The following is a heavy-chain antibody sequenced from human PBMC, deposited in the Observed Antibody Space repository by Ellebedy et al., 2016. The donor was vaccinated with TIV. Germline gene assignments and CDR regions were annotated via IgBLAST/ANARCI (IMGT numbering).Heavy chain of an antibody. CDR3: ARRSSGWWFDY. CDR1: GGSIDSYY. J-gene: IGHJ4*02. Sequence: GSLRLSXSVSGGSIDSYYWNWIRQPAGKGLEWIGRIHSSGATNYNPSLKSRVTMSVDTSKNQFSLNLDSVTAADTAVYYCARRSSGWWFDYWGQGTLVTVSS. CDR2: IHSSGAT. V-gene: IGHV4-4*07. D-gene: IGHD6-19*01.